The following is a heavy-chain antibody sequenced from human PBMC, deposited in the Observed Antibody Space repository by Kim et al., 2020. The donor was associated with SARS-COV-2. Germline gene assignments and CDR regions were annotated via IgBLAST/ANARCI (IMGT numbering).Heavy chain of an antibody. V-gene: IGHV3-30*18. CDR3: AKDREEWRGFFDF. D-gene: IGHD5-12*01. CDR2: ISSDGSEK. Sequence: GGSLRLSCAASGFTFSTYGMHWVRQAPGKGLEWVVVISSDGSEKYYADSVKGRFTISRDNSKNTLFLQMDSLRAEDTAVYYCAKDREEWRGFFDFCGQGALVTVSS. CDR1: GFTFSTYG. J-gene: IGHJ4*02.